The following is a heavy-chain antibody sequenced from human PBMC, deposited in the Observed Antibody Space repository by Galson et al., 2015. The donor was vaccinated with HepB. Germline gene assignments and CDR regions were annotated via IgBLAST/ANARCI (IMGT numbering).Heavy chain of an antibody. CDR2: IKSKTDGGTT. V-gene: IGHV3-15*01. D-gene: IGHD3-22*01. J-gene: IGHJ4*02. Sequence: SLRLSCAASGFTFSNARMSWVRQAPGKGLEWVGRIKSKTDGGTTDYAAPVKGRFTISRDDSKNTLYLQMNSLKTEDTAVYYCTTDVYYDSSGYYVYFDYWGQGTLITVSS. CDR1: GFTFSNAR. CDR3: TTDVYYDSSGYYVYFDY.